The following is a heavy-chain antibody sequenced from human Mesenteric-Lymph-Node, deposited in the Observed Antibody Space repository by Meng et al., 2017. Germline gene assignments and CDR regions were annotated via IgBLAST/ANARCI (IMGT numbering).Heavy chain of an antibody. D-gene: IGHD3-22*01. J-gene: IGHJ4*01. CDR3: ARVDSSGYFLDY. V-gene: IGHV4-31*03. CDR1: GGSISSGGHS. Sequence: QGQLQESGPGRGKPSQTRARTGTVSGGSISSGGHSWSWIRQHPGKGLEWIAYIYYSGSTYYNPSLKSRVILSVDTSKNQFSLKLSSVTAADTAVYYCARVDSSGYFLDYWGQGTLVTVSS. CDR2: IYYSGST.